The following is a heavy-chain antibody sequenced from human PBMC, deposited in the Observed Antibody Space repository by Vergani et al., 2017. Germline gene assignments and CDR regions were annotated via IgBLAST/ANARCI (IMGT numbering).Heavy chain of an antibody. CDR2: ISWNSGSI. J-gene: IGHJ6*03. D-gene: IGHD3-10*01. CDR3: AEDYHYASGNPLYYMDV. V-gene: IGHV3-9*01. Sequence: EVQLLESGGGLVQPGGSLRLSCAASGFTFSSYAMHWVRQAPGKGLEWVSGISWNSGSIGYADSVKGRFTISRDNAKNSLYLQMNSLRAEDTALYYCAEDYHYASGNPLYYMDVWGKGTTVTVSS. CDR1: GFTFSSYA.